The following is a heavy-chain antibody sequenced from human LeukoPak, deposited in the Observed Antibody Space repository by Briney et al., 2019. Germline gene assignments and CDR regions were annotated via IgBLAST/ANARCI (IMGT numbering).Heavy chain of an antibody. J-gene: IGHJ4*02. CDR2: ISSSSSYI. CDR3: ARAEDIVVVVAATPGHY. D-gene: IGHD2-15*01. V-gene: IGHV3-21*01. CDR1: GFTFSSYS. Sequence: PGGSLRLSCAASGFTFSSYSMNWVRQAPGKGLEWVSSISSSSSYIYYADSVKGRFTISRDNAKNSLYLQMNSLRAEDTAVYYCARAEDIVVVVAATPGHYWGQGALVTVSS.